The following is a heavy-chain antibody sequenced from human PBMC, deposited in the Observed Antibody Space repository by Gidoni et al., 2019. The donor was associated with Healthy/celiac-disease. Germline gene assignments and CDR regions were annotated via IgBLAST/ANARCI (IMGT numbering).Heavy chain of an antibody. CDR3: AHRPTVTPTEEEIYFDY. J-gene: IGHJ4*02. D-gene: IGHD3-16*02. Sequence: QITVKESGPTLVKRTQTLTLTCTFSGFSLRTMGGGVGWIRQPPGKALEWLALIYWNDDKRYSPSLKSRLTITKDTSKNQVVLTMTNMDPVDTATYYCAHRPTVTPTEEEIYFDYWGQGTLVTVSS. CDR1: GFSLRTMGGG. V-gene: IGHV2-5*01. CDR2: IYWNDDK.